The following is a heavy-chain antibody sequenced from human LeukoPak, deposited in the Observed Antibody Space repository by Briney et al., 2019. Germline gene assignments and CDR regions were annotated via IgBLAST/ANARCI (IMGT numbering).Heavy chain of an antibody. CDR2: INSDGSST. V-gene: IGHV3-74*01. CDR3: TRVGLTSGSYFSFDY. CDR1: GFTFSSYW. Sequence: GGSLRLSCAASGFTFSSYWMHWVRQAPGKGLVWVSRINSDGSSTNYADSVKGQFTISRDNAKNTLYLQMNSLRVEDTAVYYCTRVGLTSGSYFSFDYWGQGTLVTVSS. J-gene: IGHJ4*02. D-gene: IGHD1-26*01.